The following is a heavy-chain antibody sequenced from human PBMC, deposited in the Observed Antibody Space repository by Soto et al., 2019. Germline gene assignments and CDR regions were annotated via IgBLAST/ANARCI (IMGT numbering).Heavy chain of an antibody. CDR1: GGSIYRSGYY. D-gene: IGHD2-15*01. CDR2: IDYNGVT. V-gene: IGHV4-39*01. CDR3: GKVLVGATGHTDSDS. Sequence: LSLTCTVSGGSIYRSGYYWGWIRQPPGRGLEWIGNIDYNGVTYSNPSLKSRVTISRDTSKNQFSLKLTSVTAADTALYYCGKVLVGATGHTDSDSWGPGTLVTVS. J-gene: IGHJ4*02.